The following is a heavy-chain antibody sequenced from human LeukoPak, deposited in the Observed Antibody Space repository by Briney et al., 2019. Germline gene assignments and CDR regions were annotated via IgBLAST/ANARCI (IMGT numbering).Heavy chain of an antibody. V-gene: IGHV3-7*03. J-gene: IGHJ6*03. CDR2: IKHDGREK. CDR1: GFTFSSYW. D-gene: IGHD2-15*01. CDR3: ARVLRYCSGGNCYSGGLGYMDV. Sequence: GSLRLSCAASGFTFSSYWMSWVRQAPGRGLEWVANIKHDGREKYYVDSVKGRFTISRDNAKNSLFLQMNSLRAEDTAVYYCARVLRYCSGGNCYSGGLGYMDVWGKGTTVTISS.